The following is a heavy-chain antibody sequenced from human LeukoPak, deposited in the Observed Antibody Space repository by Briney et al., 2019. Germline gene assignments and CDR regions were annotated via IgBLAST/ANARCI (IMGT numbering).Heavy chain of an antibody. J-gene: IGHJ1*01. D-gene: IGHD6-19*01. CDR2: ISGSGGST. Sequence: GGSLRLSCAASGFTFSSYAMSWVRQAPGKGLEWVSAISGSGGSTYYADSVKGRFTLSRDNSKNTLYLQMNSLRAEDTAVYYCAKGEQWLYSEYFQHWGQGTLVTVSS. V-gene: IGHV3-23*01. CDR1: GFTFSSYA. CDR3: AKGEQWLYSEYFQH.